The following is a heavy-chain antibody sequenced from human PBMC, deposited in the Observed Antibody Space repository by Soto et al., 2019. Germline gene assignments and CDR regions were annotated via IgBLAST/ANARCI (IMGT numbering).Heavy chain of an antibody. CDR3: ARASPNWFDP. V-gene: IGHV4-31*03. CDR2: IYYSGST. Sequence: SETLSLTCTVSGGSISSGGYYWSWIRQHPGKGLEWIGYIYYSGSTYYNPSLKSRVTISVDTSKNQFSLKLSSVTAADTAVYYCARASPNWFDPWGQGTLVTVSS. J-gene: IGHJ5*02. CDR1: GGSISSGGYY.